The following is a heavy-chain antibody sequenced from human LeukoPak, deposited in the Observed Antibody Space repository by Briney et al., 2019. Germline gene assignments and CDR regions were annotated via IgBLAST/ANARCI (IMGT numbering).Heavy chain of an antibody. J-gene: IGHJ4*02. V-gene: IGHV1-24*01. CDR2: FDPEDGET. CDR3: ATMGSGGYERSFDY. Sequence: ASVKVSCKVSGYTLTELSMHWVRQAPGKGLEWMGRFDPEDGETIYAQKFQGRVTMTEDTSTDTAYMELSSLRSEDTAVYYCATMGSGGYERSFDYWGQGTLVTVSS. CDR1: GYTLTELS. D-gene: IGHD5-12*01.